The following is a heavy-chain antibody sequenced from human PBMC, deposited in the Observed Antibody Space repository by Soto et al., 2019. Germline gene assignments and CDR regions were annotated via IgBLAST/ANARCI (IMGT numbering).Heavy chain of an antibody. V-gene: IGHV3-11*01. Sequence: QVQLVESGGGLVKPGGSLRLSCAASAFIISDYYMSWILQAPGKGLEWVSYISGSGTTIYYADSVKGRFTISRDNAKNSLYLQMSSLRAEDTAGYYCARVGCSGGSCPLDYWGQGTLVTVSS. CDR3: ARVGCSGGSCPLDY. D-gene: IGHD2-15*01. J-gene: IGHJ4*02. CDR1: AFIISDYY. CDR2: ISGSGTTI.